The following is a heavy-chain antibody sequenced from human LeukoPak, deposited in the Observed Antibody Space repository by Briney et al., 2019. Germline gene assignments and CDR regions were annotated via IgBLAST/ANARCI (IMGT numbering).Heavy chain of an antibody. CDR1: GGSISSSSYY. CDR3: AREFESSPRD. D-gene: IGHD6-6*01. V-gene: IGHV4-39*07. CDR2: IYYSGST. Sequence: SETLSLTCTVSGGSISSSSYYWGWIRQPPGKGLEWIGSIYYSGSTYYNPSLKSRVTMSLDTSRDHFSLNVISVTAADTAVYYCAREFESSPRDWGQGTMVTVSS. J-gene: IGHJ3*01.